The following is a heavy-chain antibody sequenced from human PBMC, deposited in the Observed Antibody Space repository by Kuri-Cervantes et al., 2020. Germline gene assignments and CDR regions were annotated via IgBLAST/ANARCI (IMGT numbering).Heavy chain of an antibody. D-gene: IGHD2-8*01. J-gene: IGHJ4*02. CDR3: ARGYCTNGVCYTGRFDY. CDR1: GYTFTSYD. Sequence: ASVKVSCKASGYTFTSYDINWVRQATGQGLEWMGWMNPNSGNTGYAQKFQGRVTMTRDTSINTAYMELSSLRSDDTAVYYCARGYCTNGVCYTGRFDYWGQGTLVTVSS. V-gene: IGHV1-8*01. CDR2: MNPNSGNT.